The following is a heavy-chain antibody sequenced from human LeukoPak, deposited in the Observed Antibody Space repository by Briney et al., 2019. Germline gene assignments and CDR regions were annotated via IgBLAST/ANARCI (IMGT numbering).Heavy chain of an antibody. CDR1: GFTLSSYA. V-gene: IGHV3-23*01. Sequence: GGSLRLSCAASGFTLSSYAMSWVRPGPGKGLEWVSAISVSGNTYHADSVKGRFTISRDSSKNTLYLQMNSLRAGDAAVYYCAKAPVTTCSGAYCYPFDYWSQGTLVTVSS. CDR2: ISVSGNT. D-gene: IGHD2-15*01. J-gene: IGHJ4*02. CDR3: AKAPVTTCSGAYCYPFDY.